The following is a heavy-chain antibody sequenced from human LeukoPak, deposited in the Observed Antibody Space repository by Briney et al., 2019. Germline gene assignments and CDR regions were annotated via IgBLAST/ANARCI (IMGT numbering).Heavy chain of an antibody. V-gene: IGHV3-23*01. CDR3: AKGGKWDVTPFDY. CDR2: ISGGGST. CDR1: GFTFTSYS. Sequence: GGSLRLSCAASGFTFTSYSMNWVRQAPGKGLEWVSTISGGGSTYNAASVKGRFTFSRDNSKNTLYLQVNSLRAEDTAVYYCAKGGKWDVTPFDYWGQGTLVTVSS. J-gene: IGHJ4*02. D-gene: IGHD1-26*01.